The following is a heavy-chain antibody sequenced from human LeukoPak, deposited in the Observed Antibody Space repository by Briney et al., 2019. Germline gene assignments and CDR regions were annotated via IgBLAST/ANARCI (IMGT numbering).Heavy chain of an antibody. CDR3: AGEVGYCSGGSCYPDWFDP. V-gene: IGHV4-39*01. D-gene: IGHD2-15*01. J-gene: IGHJ5*02. CDR1: GGSFSGYY. CDR2: IYYSGST. Sequence: SETLSLTCAVYGGSFSGYYWGWIRQPPGKGLEWIGSIYYSGSTYYNPSLKSRVTISVDTSKNQFSLKLSSVTAADTAVYYCAGEVGYCSGGSCYPDWFDPWGQGTLVTVSS.